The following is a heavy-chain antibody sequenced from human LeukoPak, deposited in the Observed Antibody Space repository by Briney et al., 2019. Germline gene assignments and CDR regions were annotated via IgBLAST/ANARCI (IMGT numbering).Heavy chain of an antibody. V-gene: IGHV4-38-2*02. J-gene: IGHJ4*02. CDR2: IYHSGSS. CDR3: ARTREMVYAPDY. CDR1: GYSISSGYD. D-gene: IGHD2-8*01. Sequence: SETLSLTCTVSGYSISSGYDWAWIRQPPGKGLGWMGSIYHSGSSYYNPSLKSAVTTSVDTSKNKFSLKLRYVTAADTAVYYCARTREMVYAPDYWGQGTLVTVSS.